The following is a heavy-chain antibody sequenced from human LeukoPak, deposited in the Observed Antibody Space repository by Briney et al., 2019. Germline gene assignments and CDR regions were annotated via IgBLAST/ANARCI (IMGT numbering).Heavy chain of an antibody. V-gene: IGHV1-69*01. Sequence: GSSVKVSCKASGGTFISYAISWVRQAPGQGLEWMGGIIPIFGTANYAQKFQGRVTITADESTSTAYMELSSLRSEDTAVYYCARDSIAVAGTPSFDYWGQGTLVTVSS. D-gene: IGHD6-19*01. CDR2: IIPIFGTA. J-gene: IGHJ4*02. CDR3: ARDSIAVAGTPSFDY. CDR1: GGTFISYA.